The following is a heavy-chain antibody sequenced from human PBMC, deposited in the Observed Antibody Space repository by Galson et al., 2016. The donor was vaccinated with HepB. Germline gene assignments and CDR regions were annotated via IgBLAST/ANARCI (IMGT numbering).Heavy chain of an antibody. CDR2: INHSGST. V-gene: IGHV4-34*01. D-gene: IGHD1-26*01. J-gene: IGHJ4*02. CDR1: GGSFSDYF. CDR3: ARPGRPYSGSYPFNY. Sequence: SETLSLTCAVYGGSFSDYFWTWIRQPPGKGLEWIGEINHSGSTNYNPSLESRVTISVDTSKKQFSLRLTSVTVADTAVYYCARPGRPYSGSYPFNYWGQGTLVTVSS.